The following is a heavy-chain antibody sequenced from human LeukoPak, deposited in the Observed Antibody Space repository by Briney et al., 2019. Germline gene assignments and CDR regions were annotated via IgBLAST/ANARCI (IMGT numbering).Heavy chain of an antibody. J-gene: IGHJ5*02. CDR1: VGTFRSYA. CDR3: SWELWYSSSSRWFDP. V-gene: IGHV1-69*06. CDR2: IIPIFGTA. D-gene: IGHD6-6*01. Sequence: SVKVSFKASVGTFRSYAISWVRQAPGQGLEWMGGIIPIFGTANYAHTVPGRVTITADRATSTTYMYLSSLRSKGTARYDYSWELWYSSSSRWFDPWGQGTLVTVSS.